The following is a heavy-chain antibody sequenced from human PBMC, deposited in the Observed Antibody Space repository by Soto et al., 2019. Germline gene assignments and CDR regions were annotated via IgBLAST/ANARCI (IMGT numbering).Heavy chain of an antibody. CDR3: AKDLYSNYGDAFDI. J-gene: IGHJ3*02. CDR1: GFTFDDYA. V-gene: IGHV3-9*01. CDR2: ISWNSDNI. D-gene: IGHD4-4*01. Sequence: GGSLRLSCAASGFTFDDYAMHWVRQAPGKGLEWVSGISWNSDNIVYADSVKGRFTISRDNAKNSLYLQMNSLRAEDTALYYCAKDLYSNYGDAFDIWRQRTMVTVPS.